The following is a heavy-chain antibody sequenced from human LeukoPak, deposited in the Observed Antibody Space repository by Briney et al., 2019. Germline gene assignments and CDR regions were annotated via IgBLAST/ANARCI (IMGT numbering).Heavy chain of an antibody. V-gene: IGHV3-23*01. D-gene: IGHD5-12*01. Sequence: GGSLRLSCAASGFAFGSYAMSWVRQAPGKGLEWVAAISSNAYSTYYADSLKGPFTISRDNSKNTLYLQMNSLRSDDTAVYYCAKGGGSDFFDYWGQGTLVTVSS. J-gene: IGHJ4*02. CDR1: GFAFGSYA. CDR3: AKGGGSDFFDY. CDR2: ISSNAYST.